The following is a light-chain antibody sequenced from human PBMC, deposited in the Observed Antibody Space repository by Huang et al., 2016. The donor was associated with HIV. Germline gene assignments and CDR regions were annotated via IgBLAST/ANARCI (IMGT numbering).Light chain of an antibody. CDR1: LSSW. J-gene: IGKJ2*01. CDR2: KAS. CDR3: QQYTTYFPT. Sequence: DIQMTQSPSTLSASVGDRVTITCRASLSSWLAWYQQKPGKAPKLRIYKASSLESGVTSRFSGSGSGTEFTLTISSLQPDDFATYYCQQYTTYFPTFGQGTKLEIK. V-gene: IGKV1-5*03.